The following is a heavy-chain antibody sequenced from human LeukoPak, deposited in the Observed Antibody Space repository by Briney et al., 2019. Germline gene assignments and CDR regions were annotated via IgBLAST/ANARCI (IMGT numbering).Heavy chain of an antibody. V-gene: IGHV5-51*01. J-gene: IGHJ3*02. D-gene: IGHD3-10*01. Sequence: KIGESLKISCKGSGYNFTNFWIGWVRQMPGEGLEWMGIIFPGDSDTRYSPSFQGQVTISVDKSIGTAYLQWNRLKASDTAMYYCARGPQDTMVPHAFDIWGLGTMVTVSS. CDR2: IFPGDSDT. CDR3: ARGPQDTMVPHAFDI. CDR1: GYNFTNFW.